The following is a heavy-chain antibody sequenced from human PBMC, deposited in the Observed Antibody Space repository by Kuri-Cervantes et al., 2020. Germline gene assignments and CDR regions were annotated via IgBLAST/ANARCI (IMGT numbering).Heavy chain of an antibody. CDR2: IYWDDDK. V-gene: IGHV2-5*08. D-gene: IGHD3-10*01. CDR3: AHSSWFSNLQH. CDR1: GFSLSTSGMR. J-gene: IGHJ1*01. Sequence: SGPTLVKPTQTLTLTCTVSGFSLSTSGMRVSWIRQPPGKALEWLARIYWDDDKRYSPSLKSRLTITKDTSKNQVVLTMTNMDPVDTATYYCAHSSWFSNLQHWGQGTLVTVSS.